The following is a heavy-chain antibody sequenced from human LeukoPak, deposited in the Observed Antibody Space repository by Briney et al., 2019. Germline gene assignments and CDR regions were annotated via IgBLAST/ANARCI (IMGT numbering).Heavy chain of an antibody. Sequence: GESLKISCKGSGYSFTSYWIGWVRQMPGKGLEWMGIIYPGDSDTRYSPSFQGQVTISADKSISTAYLQWSSLRASDTAMYYCARAAAGTLRPYYFDYWGQGTLVTVSS. CDR2: IYPGDSDT. V-gene: IGHV5-51*01. CDR3: ARAAAGTLRPYYFDY. CDR1: GYSFTSYW. D-gene: IGHD6-13*01. J-gene: IGHJ4*02.